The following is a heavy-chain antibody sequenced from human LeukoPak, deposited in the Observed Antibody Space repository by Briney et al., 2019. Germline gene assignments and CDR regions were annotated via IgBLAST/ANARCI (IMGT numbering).Heavy chain of an antibody. CDR2: INEDETAK. D-gene: IGHD3-16*01. CDR1: EFTFSNYW. J-gene: IGHJ4*02. V-gene: IGHV3-7*03. CDR3: VKDERDAYYEF. Sequence: GGSLRLSCAASEFTFSNYWMTWVRQAPGKGLEWVANINEDETAKYYVGSVKGRFTISRDNAKNSLYLQMNSLRAEDTAIYYCVKDERDAYYEFWGQGTLITVSS.